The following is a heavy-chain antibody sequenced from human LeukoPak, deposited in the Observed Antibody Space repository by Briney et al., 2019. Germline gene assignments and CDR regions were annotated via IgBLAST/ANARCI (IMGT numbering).Heavy chain of an antibody. CDR2: IRSKAYGGTT. CDR1: GFTFGDYA. Sequence: GGSLRLSCTASGFTFGDYAMSWFRQAPGRGLEWVGFIRSKAYGGTTEYAASVKGRFTISRDDSKSIAYLQMNSLKTEDTAVYYCTREWYSSGWYGPSYFDYWGQGTLVTVSS. D-gene: IGHD6-19*01. J-gene: IGHJ4*02. V-gene: IGHV3-49*03. CDR3: TREWYSSGWYGPSYFDY.